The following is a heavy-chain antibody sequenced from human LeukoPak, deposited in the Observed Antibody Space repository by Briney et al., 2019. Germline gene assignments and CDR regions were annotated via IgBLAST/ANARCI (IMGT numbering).Heavy chain of an antibody. CDR3: AKDPSCIMMGVGDPSNYFDL. Sequence: GGSLRLSCAASGFTFSSYCMHWVRQAPGKGLEWVAFIRNDGSNKYYADSVKGRFTISRDNSKNTLYLQMNSLRAEDTAVYYCAKDPSCIMMGVGDPSNYFDLWARGPGVSVPS. D-gene: IGHD3-16*01. V-gene: IGHV3-30*02. CDR2: IRNDGSNK. J-gene: IGHJ4*02. CDR1: GFTFSSYC.